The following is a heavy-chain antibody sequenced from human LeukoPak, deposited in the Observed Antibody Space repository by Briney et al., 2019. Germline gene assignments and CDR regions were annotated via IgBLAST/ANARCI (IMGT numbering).Heavy chain of an antibody. J-gene: IGHJ4*02. D-gene: IGHD6-6*01. CDR3: AKTLAYSSWDFDY. V-gene: IGHV3-23*01. Sequence: SGGSLRLSCAASGFTVSSYAMSWVRQAPGKGLEWVSAISGSGGSTYYADSVKGRFTISRDNSKNTLYLQMNSLRAEDTAVYYCAKTLAYSSWDFDYWGQGTLVTVSS. CDR1: GFTVSSYA. CDR2: ISGSGGST.